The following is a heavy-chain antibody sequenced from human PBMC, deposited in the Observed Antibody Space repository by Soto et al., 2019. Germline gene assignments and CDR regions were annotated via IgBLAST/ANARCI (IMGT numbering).Heavy chain of an antibody. D-gene: IGHD6-6*01. J-gene: IGHJ3*02. Sequence: GGSLRLSCAASKSIFTGCGMHWVRQTPGKGLEWVAVIGYDGTNEHYADSVKGRFTISRDNSKNTLYLQMNSLRAEDTAVYYCASDGVREAARLSDAFDIWGQGTMVTVSS. CDR3: ASDGVREAARLSDAFDI. V-gene: IGHV3-33*01. CDR2: IGYDGTNE. CDR1: KSIFTGCG.